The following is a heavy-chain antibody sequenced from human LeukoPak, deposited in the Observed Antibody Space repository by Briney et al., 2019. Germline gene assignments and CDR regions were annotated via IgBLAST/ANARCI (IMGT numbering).Heavy chain of an antibody. J-gene: IGHJ3*02. D-gene: IGHD3-9*01. CDR1: GYSFTSYW. CDR2: IDPSDSYT. Sequence: GESLKISCKGSGYSFTSYWITWVRQMPGKGLGWMGRIDPSDSYTNYSPSFQGHVTISADKSISTAYLQWSSLKASDTAIYYCARHENIFSTFDMWGQGTMVTVSS. V-gene: IGHV5-10-1*01. CDR3: ARHENIFSTFDM.